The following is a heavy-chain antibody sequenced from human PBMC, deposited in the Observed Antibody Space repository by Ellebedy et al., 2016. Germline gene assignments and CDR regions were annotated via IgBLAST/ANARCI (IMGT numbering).Heavy chain of an antibody. Sequence: GESLKISCAASGFTFSSYAMSRVRQAPGKGLEWVSAISGSGGSTYYADSVKGRFTISRGNSKKTLYLQMNRLRAEDTAVYYCAKDRDIVVVVAALFDYWGQGTLVTVSS. V-gene: IGHV3-23*01. D-gene: IGHD2-15*01. CDR2: ISGSGGST. CDR1: GFTFSSYA. J-gene: IGHJ4*02. CDR3: AKDRDIVVVVAALFDY.